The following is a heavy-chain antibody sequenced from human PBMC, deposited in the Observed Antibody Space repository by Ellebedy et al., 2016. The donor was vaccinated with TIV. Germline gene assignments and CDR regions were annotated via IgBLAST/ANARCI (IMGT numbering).Heavy chain of an antibody. J-gene: IGHJ5*02. D-gene: IGHD3-10*01. V-gene: IGHV3-30*01. CDR2: ISYDGSNK. CDR3: ARGFGELA. Sequence: GESLKISCEASGFTFSNYWMNWVRQAPGKGLEWVAVISYDGSNKYYADSVKGRFTISRDNSKNTLYLQMNSLRAEDTAVYYCARGFGELAWGQGTLVTVSS. CDR1: GFTFSNYW.